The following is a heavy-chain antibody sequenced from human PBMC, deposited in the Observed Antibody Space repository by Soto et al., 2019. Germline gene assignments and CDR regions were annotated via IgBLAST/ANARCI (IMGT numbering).Heavy chain of an antibody. D-gene: IGHD6-13*01. V-gene: IGHV3-23*01. J-gene: IGHJ6*02. CDR2: ISGSGGST. CDR3: AKSIAAAGRGYYYYGMDV. Sequence: GGSLRLSCAASGFTFSSYAMSWVRQAPGKGLEWFSAISGSGGSTYYADSVKGRFTISRDNSKNTFYLQMNSLRAEDTAVYYCAKSIAAAGRGYYYYGMDVWGQGTTVTVSS. CDR1: GFTFSSYA.